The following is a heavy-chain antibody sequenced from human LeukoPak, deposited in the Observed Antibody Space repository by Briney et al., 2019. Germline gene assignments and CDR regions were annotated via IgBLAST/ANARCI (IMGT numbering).Heavy chain of an antibody. CDR3: VKRTTDYYYYDY. D-gene: IGHD3-9*01. CDR1: GFTFSAYA. V-gene: IGHV3-23*05. Sequence: PGGSLRLSCEASGFTFSAYAMTWVRQAPGKGLEWVSSIGSDNKPHYSESVKGRFAISRDNSKNTLYLQTSSLRAEDTAVYYCVKRTTDYYYYDYWGRGTLVTVSS. J-gene: IGHJ4*02. CDR2: IGSDNKP.